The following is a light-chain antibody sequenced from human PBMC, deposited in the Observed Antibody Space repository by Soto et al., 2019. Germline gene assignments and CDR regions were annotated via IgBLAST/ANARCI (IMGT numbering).Light chain of an antibody. Sequence: VLTQSPGTLSFSTGERATLSCRASQSVSSSLAWYQQKPGQAPRLLIYDASNRATGIPARFSGSGSGTDFTLTISSVESEDFAVYYCPQRSNWLLTFCGGT. CDR3: PQRSNWLLT. CDR2: DAS. V-gene: IGKV3-11*01. J-gene: IGKJ4*01. CDR1: QSVSSS.